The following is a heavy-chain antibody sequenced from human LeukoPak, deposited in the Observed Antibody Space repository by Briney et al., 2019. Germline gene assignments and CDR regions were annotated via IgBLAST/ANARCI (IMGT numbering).Heavy chain of an antibody. Sequence: ASVKVSCKDSGYTFTGYYVHWVRQAPGQGLEWMGRINPNSGGTNYAQKFQGRVTMTRDTSISTAYMELSRLRSDDTAVYYCARGGYDFVYYYYGMDVRGQGTTVTVCS. D-gene: IGHD3-3*01. CDR3: ARGGYDFVYYYYGMDV. V-gene: IGHV1-2*06. CDR2: INPNSGGT. J-gene: IGHJ6*02. CDR1: GYTFTGYY.